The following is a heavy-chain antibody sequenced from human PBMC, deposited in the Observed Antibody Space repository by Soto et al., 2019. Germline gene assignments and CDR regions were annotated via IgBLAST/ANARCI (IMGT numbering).Heavy chain of an antibody. J-gene: IGHJ6*02. D-gene: IGHD3-3*01. CDR1: GFTFDDYD. CDR3: AKEIGYYDFWSGPYGMDV. CDR2: ISWDGGST. Sequence: GGSLRLSCAASGFTFDDYDMHWVRQAPGKGLEWVSLISWDGGSTYYADSLKGRFTISRDNSKNSLYLQMNSLRAEDTALYYFAKEIGYYDFWSGPYGMDVWGQGTTVTVSS. V-gene: IGHV3-43D*04.